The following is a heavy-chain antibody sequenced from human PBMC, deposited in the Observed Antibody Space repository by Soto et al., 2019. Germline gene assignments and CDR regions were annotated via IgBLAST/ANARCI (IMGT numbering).Heavy chain of an antibody. D-gene: IGHD3-22*01. CDR3: AVVLLRRVRKSKWLHP. Sequence: LTCAVSGGSFRRYFWSWIRQPPGKGLEWIGEINHSGSTNYNPSLKSRVTISVDTSKNQFSLKLSSVTAADPAVSYYAVVLLRRVRKSKWLHPWSQ. CDR1: GGSFRRYF. J-gene: IGHJ5*02. V-gene: IGHV4-34*01. CDR2: INHSGST.